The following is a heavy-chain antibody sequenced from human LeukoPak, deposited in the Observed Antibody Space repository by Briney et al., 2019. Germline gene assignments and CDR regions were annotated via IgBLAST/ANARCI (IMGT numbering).Heavy chain of an antibody. J-gene: IGHJ4*02. Sequence: PGRSLRLSCAASGFIFDDFSMFWVRQVPGKGLEWVSSITWHGRSTAYADSVRGRFTISRDNAKYSPYLQMNSLRPEDTAFYYCTKATTRRVPAATIDSWGQGTLVTVSS. CDR2: ITWHGRST. D-gene: IGHD6-13*01. V-gene: IGHV3-9*01. CDR3: TKATTRRVPAATIDS. CDR1: GFIFDDFS.